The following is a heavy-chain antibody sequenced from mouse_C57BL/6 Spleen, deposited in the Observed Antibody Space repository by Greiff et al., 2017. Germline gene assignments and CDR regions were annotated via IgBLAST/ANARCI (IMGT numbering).Heavy chain of an antibody. Sequence: EVKLMESGGGLVQPGGSLSLSCAASGFTFTDDYMSWVRQPPGKALEWLGFIRNKANGYTTEYSASVKCRFTISRDNSQSILYLQMNAMRAEDSATDYCARYCSSYNYAMDYWGQGTSVTVSS. CDR1: GFTFTDDY. D-gene: IGHD1-1*01. V-gene: IGHV7-3*01. CDR3: ARYCSSYNYAMDY. CDR2: IRNKANGYTT. J-gene: IGHJ4*01.